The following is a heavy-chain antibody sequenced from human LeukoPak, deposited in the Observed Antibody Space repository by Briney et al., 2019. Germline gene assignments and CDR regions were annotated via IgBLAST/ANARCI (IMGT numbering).Heavy chain of an antibody. Sequence: ASVKVSCKTSGYTFTSYGISWVRQAPGQGLEWMGWTSSFCDNTKYAERFQGRVTMTTDISTSTAYMELRSLRFDDTAVYYCARVQVKTRGSYFRDDYWGQGTLVTVSS. J-gene: IGHJ4*02. CDR1: GYTFTSYG. D-gene: IGHD3-10*01. CDR3: ARVQVKTRGSYFRDDY. CDR2: TSSFCDNT. V-gene: IGHV1-18*01.